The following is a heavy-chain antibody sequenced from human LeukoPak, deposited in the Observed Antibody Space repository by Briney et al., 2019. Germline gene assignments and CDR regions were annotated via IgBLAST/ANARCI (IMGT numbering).Heavy chain of an antibody. D-gene: IGHD2-8*01. Sequence: GGSLRLSCAASGFTFSSYAMSWVRQAPAKGLEWVSAISGSGGSTYYADSVKGRFTISRDNSKNTLYLQMNSLRAEDTAVYYCAKAPWRDIVLMVYAIWGQGTLVTVSS. J-gene: IGHJ4*02. CDR1: GFTFSSYA. V-gene: IGHV3-23*01. CDR3: AKAPWRDIVLMVYAI. CDR2: ISGSGGST.